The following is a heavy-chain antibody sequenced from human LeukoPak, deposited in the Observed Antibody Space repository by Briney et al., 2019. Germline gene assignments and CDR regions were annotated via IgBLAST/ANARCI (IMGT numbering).Heavy chain of an antibody. D-gene: IGHD3-9*01. CDR2: ISAYNGQK. V-gene: IGHV1-18*04. CDR3: ARGTRYDVLTGYRLDY. CDR1: GYTFTNYA. Sequence: ASVKGSCKTSGYTFTNYAISWVRQAPGQGLEWMGWISAYNGQKKYAQKFQGRVTMTTDTSTNTAYLELRSLRSDDTAVYYCARGTRYDVLTGYRLDYWGQGTLVTVSS. J-gene: IGHJ4*02.